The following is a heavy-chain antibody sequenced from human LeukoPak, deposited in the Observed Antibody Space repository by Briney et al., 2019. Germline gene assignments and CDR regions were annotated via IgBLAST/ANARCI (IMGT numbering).Heavy chain of an antibody. CDR3: ARSDGIVGEEAWFDP. D-gene: IGHD1-26*01. J-gene: IGHJ5*02. Sequence: SETLSLTCSVSGGSIGTFHWHWIRQPPGKGLEWIGHIFTTEVTNYSPSLKSRVTISVDTSKNQFSLRLSSVTAADTAVYYCARSDGIVGEEAWFDPWGQGTLVTVS. CDR1: GGSIGTFH. CDR2: IFTTEVT. V-gene: IGHV4-4*09.